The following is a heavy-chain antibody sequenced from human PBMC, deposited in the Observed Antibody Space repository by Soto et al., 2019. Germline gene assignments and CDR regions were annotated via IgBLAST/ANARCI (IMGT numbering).Heavy chain of an antibody. Sequence: QVQLVESGGGVVQPGRSLRLSCAASGFTFSSYAMHWVRQAPGKGLEWVAVISYDGSNKYYADSVKGRFTISRDNSKNTLYLQMNSLRAEDTAVYYCARGPAPAAIDQYYSDCWGQGTLVTVSS. CDR1: GFTFSSYA. CDR2: ISYDGSNK. J-gene: IGHJ4*02. V-gene: IGHV3-30-3*01. D-gene: IGHD2-2*01. CDR3: ARGPAPAAIDQYYSDC.